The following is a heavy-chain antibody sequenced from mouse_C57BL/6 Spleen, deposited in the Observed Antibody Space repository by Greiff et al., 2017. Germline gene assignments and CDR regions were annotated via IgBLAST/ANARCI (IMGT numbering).Heavy chain of an antibody. CDR3: AKLYVSGSYYAMDY. J-gene: IGHJ4*01. D-gene: IGHD1-1*01. Sequence: QVHVKQPGAELVKPGASVTLSCKASGYTFTSYWMHWVKQRPGQGLEWIGMIHPNSGSTNYNEKIKSKATLPVDTSSRTAYMKLSSWRSVDSAVYDWAKLYVSGSYYAMDYWGQGTLVTVS. CDR1: GYTFTSYW. CDR2: IHPNSGST. V-gene: IGHV1-64*01.